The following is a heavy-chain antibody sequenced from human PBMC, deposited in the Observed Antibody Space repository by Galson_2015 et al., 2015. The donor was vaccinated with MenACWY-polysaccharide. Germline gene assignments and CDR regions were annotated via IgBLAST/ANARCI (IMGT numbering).Heavy chain of an antibody. CDR3: ARVEKYCGSYYILH. V-gene: IGHV4-38-2*01. D-gene: IGHD1-26*01. CDR2: IYHSGST. CDR1: GYSISSGYY. Sequence: LSLTCAVSGYSISSGYYWGWIRQPPGKGLEWIGSIYHSGSTYYNPSLKSRVTISVDTSKNQFSLKLSSVTAADTAVYYCARVEKYCGSYYILHWGQGTLVTVSS. J-gene: IGHJ4*02.